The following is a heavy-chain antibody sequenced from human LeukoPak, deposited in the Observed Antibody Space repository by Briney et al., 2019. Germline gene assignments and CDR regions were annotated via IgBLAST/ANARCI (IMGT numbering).Heavy chain of an antibody. CDR1: GGSISSYY. CDR3: ARDRETYYYDSSGYRSKYWYFDL. CDR2: IYTSGST. Sequence: PSETLSLTCTVAGGSISSYYGSWIRQPAGKGLEWIGRIYTSGSTNYNPSLKSRVTMSVDTSKNQFSLKLSSVTAADTAVYYCARDRETYYYDSSGYRSKYWYFDLWGRGTLVTVSS. D-gene: IGHD3-22*01. J-gene: IGHJ2*01. V-gene: IGHV4-4*07.